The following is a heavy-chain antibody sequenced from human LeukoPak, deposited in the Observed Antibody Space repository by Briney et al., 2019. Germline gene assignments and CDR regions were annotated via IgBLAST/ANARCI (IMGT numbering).Heavy chain of an antibody. CDR3: AKPAANRGSRRADYFGY. J-gene: IGHJ4*02. CDR2: ISGSGGST. CDR1: GFTFSSYA. Sequence: GGSLRLSCAASGFTFSSYAMSWVRQAPGKGLEWVSAISGSGGSTYYADSVKGRFTISRDNSKNTLYLQMNSLRAEDTAVYYCAKPAANRGSRRADYFGYWGQGTLVTVSS. D-gene: IGHD7-27*01. V-gene: IGHV3-23*01.